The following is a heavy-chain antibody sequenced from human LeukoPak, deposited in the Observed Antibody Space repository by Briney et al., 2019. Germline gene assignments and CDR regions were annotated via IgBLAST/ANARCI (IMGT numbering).Heavy chain of an antibody. CDR2: INHSGST. V-gene: IGHV4-34*01. D-gene: IGHD2/OR15-2a*01. CDR1: GGSFSGYY. Sequence: SETLSLTCAVYGGSFSGYYWSWIRQPPGKGLEWIGEINHSGSTNYNPSLKSRVTISGDTSKNQFSLKLSSVTAADTAVYYCARVPPYYPSGWFDPWGQGTLVTVSS. J-gene: IGHJ5*02. CDR3: ARVPPYYPSGWFDP.